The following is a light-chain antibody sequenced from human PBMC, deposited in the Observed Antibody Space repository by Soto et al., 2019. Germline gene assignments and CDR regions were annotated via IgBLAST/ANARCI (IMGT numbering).Light chain of an antibody. V-gene: IGLV2-14*01. CDR1: SSAVGGYNY. CDR3: SSYTSSSTLVV. CDR2: EVR. J-gene: IGLJ2*01. Sequence: QSALTQPASVSGSPGQSITISCTGTSSAVGGYNYVSWYQQHPGKAPKLMIYEVRNRPSGVSNRFSGSKSGNTASLTISGLQAEDEADYCCSSYTSSSTLVVFGGGTQLTVL.